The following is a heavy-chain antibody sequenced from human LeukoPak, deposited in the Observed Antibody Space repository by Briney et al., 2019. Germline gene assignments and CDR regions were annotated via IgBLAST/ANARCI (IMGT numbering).Heavy chain of an antibody. CDR2: IYYSGST. CDR3: AGTTYYRYSGYDTYYYYYVDV. CDR1: GGSISSGGYS. V-gene: IGHV4-61*08. D-gene: IGHD5-12*01. Sequence: SETLSLTCAVSGGSISSGGYSWRWIRQPPGKGLEWIGYIYYSGSTNYNPSLKSRVTISVDTSKNQFSLRLTSVPAADTAVYYCAGTTYYRYSGYDTYYYYYVDVWGKGTTVTISS. J-gene: IGHJ6*03.